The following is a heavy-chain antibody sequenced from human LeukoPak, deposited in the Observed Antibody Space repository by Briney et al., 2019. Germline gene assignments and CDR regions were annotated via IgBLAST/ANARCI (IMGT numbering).Heavy chain of an antibody. Sequence: PSETLSLTCTVSDRSVSRYYWNWIRQPAGKGLEWTGRIYTSGSTNYNPSLKSRVSMSVDTSKNQFSLKLSSVTAADTAVYYCASSGSSWYENWLDPWGPGTLVTVSS. CDR2: IYTSGST. J-gene: IGHJ5*02. V-gene: IGHV4-4*07. D-gene: IGHD6-13*01. CDR1: DRSVSRYY. CDR3: ASSGSSWYENWLDP.